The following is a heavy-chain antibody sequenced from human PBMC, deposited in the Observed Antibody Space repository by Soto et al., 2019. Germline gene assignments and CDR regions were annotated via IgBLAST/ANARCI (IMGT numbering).Heavy chain of an antibody. CDR2: IIPIFGTA. CDR3: ARVDYYGSGTIGYFDY. CDR1: GGTFSSYA. V-gene: IGHV1-69*13. Sequence: SVKVSCKASGGTFSSYAISWVRQAPGQGLEWMGGIIPIFGTANYAQKFQGRVTITADESTSTAYMELSSLRSEDTAVYYCARVDYYGSGTIGYFDYWGQGXLVTVSS. D-gene: IGHD3-10*01. J-gene: IGHJ4*02.